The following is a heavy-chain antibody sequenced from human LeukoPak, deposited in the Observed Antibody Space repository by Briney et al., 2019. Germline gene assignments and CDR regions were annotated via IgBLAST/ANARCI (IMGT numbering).Heavy chain of an antibody. Sequence: SETLSLTCAVYGGPFSTYYWSWIRQPPGKGLEWIGEINHSGSTNYNPSLKSRVTISVDTSKNQFSLKLSSVTAADTAVYYCARRRLGYCSSTSCYLDPWGQGTLVTVSS. J-gene: IGHJ5*02. CDR3: ARRRLGYCSSTSCYLDP. D-gene: IGHD2-2*01. V-gene: IGHV4-34*01. CDR2: INHSGST. CDR1: GGPFSTYY.